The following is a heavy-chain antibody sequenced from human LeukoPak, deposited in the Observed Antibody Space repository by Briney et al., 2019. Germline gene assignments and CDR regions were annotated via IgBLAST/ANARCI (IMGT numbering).Heavy chain of an antibody. J-gene: IGHJ4*02. CDR3: ARDGDSSGYGPNYFDY. CDR2: IYYSGST. CDR1: GGSISSSSYY. D-gene: IGHD3-22*01. V-gene: IGHV4-39*07. Sequence: PSETLSLTCTVSGGSISSSSYYWGWIRQPPGKGLEWIGSIYYSGSTNYNPSLKSRVTISVDTSKNQFSLKLSSVTAADTAVYYCARDGDSSGYGPNYFDYWGQGTLVTVSS.